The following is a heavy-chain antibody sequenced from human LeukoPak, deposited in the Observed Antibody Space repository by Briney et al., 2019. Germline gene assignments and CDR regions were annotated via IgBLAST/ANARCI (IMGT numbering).Heavy chain of an antibody. CDR2: ISGNSGTI. J-gene: IGHJ4*02. CDR3: AKESYYSGSGITH. D-gene: IGHD3-10*01. V-gene: IGHV3-9*01. Sequence: GRSLRLSCAASRLTFDDYAMHWVRQAPGKGLEWVSSISGNSGTIAYADSVKGRFTISRDNAKNSLYLQMNSLRAEDTAFYYCAKESYYSGSGITHWGQGTLVTVSS. CDR1: RLTFDDYA.